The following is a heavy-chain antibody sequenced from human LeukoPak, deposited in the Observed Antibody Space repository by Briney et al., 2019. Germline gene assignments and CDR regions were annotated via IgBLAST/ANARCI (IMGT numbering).Heavy chain of an antibody. CDR1: GFTFDDYA. CDR3: AKVIGGDYGDYRGYFDY. CDR2: ISWNSGSI. V-gene: IGHV3-9*01. D-gene: IGHD4-17*01. Sequence: GRSLRLSCAASGFTFDDYAMHWVRQAPGKGLEWVSGISWNSGSIGYADSVKGRFTISRDNAKNSLYLQVNSLRAEDTALYYCAKVIGGDYGDYRGYFDYWGQGTLVTVS. J-gene: IGHJ4*02.